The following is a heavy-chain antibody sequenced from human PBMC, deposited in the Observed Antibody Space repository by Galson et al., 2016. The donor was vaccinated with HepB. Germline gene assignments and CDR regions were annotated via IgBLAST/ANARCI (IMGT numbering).Heavy chain of an antibody. CDR3: AHMGGLGDLFDH. Sequence: PALVKPTQTLTLTCSFSGFSLSTTGVGVGWIRQPPGKALEWLALIYWDDDKRYNPSLNTRASLRKDTSKNQVLLTMTNMDPLDTATYFCAHMGGLGDLFDHWGQGTPVTVSS. V-gene: IGHV2-5*02. D-gene: IGHD3-10*01. CDR1: GFSLSTTGVG. J-gene: IGHJ4*02. CDR2: IYWDDDK.